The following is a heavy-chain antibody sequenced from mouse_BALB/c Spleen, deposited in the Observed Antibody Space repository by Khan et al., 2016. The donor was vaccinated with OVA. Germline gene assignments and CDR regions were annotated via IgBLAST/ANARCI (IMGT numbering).Heavy chain of an antibody. CDR3: ARDRIDY. CDR2: INPTSGYT. J-gene: IGHJ2*01. V-gene: IGHV1-7*01. Sequence: VQLVESGAELAKPGASVTMSCKASGFTFTTYWMHWVKQRPGQGLEWIGYINPTSGYTDYNQKFKDKATLTADKSSSTAYMQLSSLTSEDSAVYYCARDRIDYWGQGTTLTVSS. CDR1: GFTFTTYW.